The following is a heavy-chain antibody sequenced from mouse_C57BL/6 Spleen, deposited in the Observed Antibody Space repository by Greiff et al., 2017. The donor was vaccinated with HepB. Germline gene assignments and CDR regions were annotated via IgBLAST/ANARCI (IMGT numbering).Heavy chain of an antibody. CDR2: INYDGSST. Sequence: EVQGVESGGGLVKPGGSLKLSCAASGFTFSDYYMAWVRQVPEKGLEWVANINYDGSSTYYLDSLKSRFIISRDNAKNILYLQMSSLKSEDTATYYCARDEGYDYDWYFDVWGTGTTVTVSS. D-gene: IGHD2-4*01. J-gene: IGHJ1*03. V-gene: IGHV5-16*01. CDR1: GFTFSDYY. CDR3: ARDEGYDYDWYFDV.